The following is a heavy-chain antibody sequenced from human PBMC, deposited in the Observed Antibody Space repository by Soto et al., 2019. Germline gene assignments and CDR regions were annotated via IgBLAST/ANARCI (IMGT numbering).Heavy chain of an antibody. V-gene: IGHV4-31*03. CDR2: IHHSVST. J-gene: IGHJ4*02. CDR3: ARSINLYGDYGTI. Sequence: PSETLSLTCPVSGGSTTSAGYYWNWIRQHPGKGLEWIGYIHHSVSTNYNPSLKSRVTISVDTSKNQFSLKLSSVTAEDTAVYYCARSINLYGDYGTIWAQGTLVTVSS. D-gene: IGHD4-17*01. CDR1: GGSTTSAGYY.